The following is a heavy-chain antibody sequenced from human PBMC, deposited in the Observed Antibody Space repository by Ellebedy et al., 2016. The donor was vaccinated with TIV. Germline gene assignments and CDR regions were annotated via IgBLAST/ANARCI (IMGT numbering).Heavy chain of an antibody. J-gene: IGHJ3*02. V-gene: IGHV4-59*01. CDR1: GGSISSYY. CDR2: IYYSGST. D-gene: IGHD3-3*01. Sequence: SETLSLXXTVSGGSISSYYWSWTRKPPGKGLEWIGYIYYSGSTNYNPSLKSRVTISVDTYKNQFSLKLSSVTAAYTAVYYCASRAIFGMVIDAFDIWGQGTMVTVSS. CDR3: ASRAIFGMVIDAFDI.